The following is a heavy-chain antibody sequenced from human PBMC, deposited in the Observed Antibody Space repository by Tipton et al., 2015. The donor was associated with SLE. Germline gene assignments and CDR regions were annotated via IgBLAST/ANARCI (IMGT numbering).Heavy chain of an antibody. CDR2: IYTSGST. CDR3: ARAIAYQQLAPMDV. Sequence: TLSLTCTVSGGPISSGSYYWSWIRQPAGKGLEWIGRIYTSGSTNYNPSPKSRVTISVDTSKNQFSLKLSSVTAADTAVYYCARAIAYQQLAPMDVWGKGTTVTVSS. J-gene: IGHJ6*03. D-gene: IGHD6-13*01. CDR1: GGPISSGSYY. V-gene: IGHV4-61*02.